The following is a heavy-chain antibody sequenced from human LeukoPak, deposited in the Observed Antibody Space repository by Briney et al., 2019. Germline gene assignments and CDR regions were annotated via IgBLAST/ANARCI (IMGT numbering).Heavy chain of an antibody. Sequence: SETLSLTCTVSGGSISSSYWSWIRQPPGKGLEWIGYIYTSGSTNYNTSPKSRVATSLEATKNKFPLMLRSMTTAETAVYYCARLYCSSTSCYTVNGFDPWGQGTLVTVSS. V-gene: IGHV4-4*09. D-gene: IGHD2-2*02. CDR2: IYTSGST. CDR1: GGSISSSY. J-gene: IGHJ5*02. CDR3: ARLYCSSTSCYTVNGFDP.